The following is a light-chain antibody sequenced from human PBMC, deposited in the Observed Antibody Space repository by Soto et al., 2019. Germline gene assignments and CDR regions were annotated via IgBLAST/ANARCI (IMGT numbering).Light chain of an antibody. V-gene: IGKV1-5*03. Sequence: DIQMTQSPSILSASVGDRVTITCRASQSISSWLAWFQQMPGKAPNLLFYKASNLQSGVPSRFSGSGSGTDFTLTITSRQPDDFATYYCQQYHSYPWTFGQGTRGDVK. CDR2: KAS. J-gene: IGKJ1*01. CDR1: QSISSW. CDR3: QQYHSYPWT.